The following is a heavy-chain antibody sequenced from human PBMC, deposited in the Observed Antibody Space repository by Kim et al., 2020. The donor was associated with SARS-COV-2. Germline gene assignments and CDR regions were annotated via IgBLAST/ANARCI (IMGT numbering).Heavy chain of an antibody. J-gene: IGHJ4*02. Sequence: SADTVQGRFTITRDNSKNALNLEMNSLRAEDTALYYCAKVTPLTAPFYDYWGQGTLVTVSS. CDR3: AKVTPLTAPFYDY. D-gene: IGHD4-4*01. V-gene: IGHV3-23*01.